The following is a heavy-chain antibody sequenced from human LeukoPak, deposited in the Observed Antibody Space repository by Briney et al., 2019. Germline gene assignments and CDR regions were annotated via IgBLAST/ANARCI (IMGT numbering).Heavy chain of an antibody. J-gene: IGHJ5*02. D-gene: IGHD3-3*01. CDR2: IYHSGST. CDR1: GYSISSGYY. CDR3: ARSPGGHYDFWSGYPSWFDP. Sequence: PSETLSLTCTVSGYSISSGYYWGWIRQPPGKGLEWIGSIYHSGSTYYNPSLKSRVTISVDRSKNQFSLKLSSVTAADTAVYYCARSPGGHYDFWSGYPSWFDPWGQGTLVTVSS. V-gene: IGHV4-38-2*02.